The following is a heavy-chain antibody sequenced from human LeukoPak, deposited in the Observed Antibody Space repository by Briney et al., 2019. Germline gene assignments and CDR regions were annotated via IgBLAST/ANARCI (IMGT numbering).Heavy chain of an antibody. CDR3: ARGGYSYGPTFPFDY. CDR2: INAGNGNT. V-gene: IGHV1-3*01. D-gene: IGHD5-18*01. J-gene: IGHJ4*02. CDR1: GYTFTSYA. Sequence: GASVKVSCKASGYTFTSYAMHWVRQAPGQRLEWMGWINAGNGNTKYSQKFQGRVTITRDTSASTAYMELSSLRSEDTAVYYCARGGYSYGPTFPFDYWGQGTLVTVSS.